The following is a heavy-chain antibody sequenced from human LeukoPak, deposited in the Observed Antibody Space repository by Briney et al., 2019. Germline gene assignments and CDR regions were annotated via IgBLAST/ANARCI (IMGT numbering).Heavy chain of an antibody. V-gene: IGHV1-24*01. CDR1: GNTLTDLS. D-gene: IGHD3-16*01. J-gene: IGHJ4*02. Sequence: ASVKVSCKVSGNTLTDLSIHWVRQAPGKGLDWMGGFDPEDAEIIYAEKFQDRVTMTEDPSTDTAYLELSSLRSEDTAVYYCARSKGVPYYFDYWGQGTLVTVSS. CDR2: FDPEDAEI. CDR3: ARSKGVPYYFDY.